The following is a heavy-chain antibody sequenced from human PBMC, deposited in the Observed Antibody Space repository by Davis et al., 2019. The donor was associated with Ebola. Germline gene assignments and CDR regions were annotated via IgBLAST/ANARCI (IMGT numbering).Heavy chain of an antibody. CDR2: INPSGGST. CDR1: AYTITSYY. D-gene: IGHD6-13*01. V-gene: IGHV1-46*03. Sequence: ASLKISCNASAYTITSYYMHWVRQPPGPGLEWMGIINPSGGSTSYAQKFQGRVTMTRDTSTSTVYMELSSLRSEDTAVYYCARDIGSSSPDGMDVWGQGTTVTVSS. CDR3: ARDIGSSSPDGMDV. J-gene: IGHJ6*02.